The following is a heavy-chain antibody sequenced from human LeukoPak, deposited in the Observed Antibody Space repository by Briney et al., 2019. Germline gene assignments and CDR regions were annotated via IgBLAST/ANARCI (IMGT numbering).Heavy chain of an antibody. D-gene: IGHD1-26*01. CDR3: ARGGSSVQDFDY. CDR2: IYHSGST. J-gene: IGHJ4*02. Sequence: SETLSLTCTVSGGSISSSSYYWGWIRQPPGKGLEWIGYIYHSGSTYYNPSLKSRVTISVDRSKNQFSLKLSSVTAADTAVYYCARGGSSVQDFDYWGQGTLVTVSS. CDR1: GGSISSSSYY. V-gene: IGHV4-39*07.